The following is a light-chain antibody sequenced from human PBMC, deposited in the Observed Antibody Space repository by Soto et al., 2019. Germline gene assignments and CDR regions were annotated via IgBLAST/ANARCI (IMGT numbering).Light chain of an antibody. Sequence: QMTQSPSSLSASVGEKIIITCRASRDVGSDVSWYQQKPGQAPKLLIYAASNLYTGVPSRFSGSRSGTEFTLTISSLQPEDFAVYYCQQDYNLPPTFGQGTRLEI. CDR1: RDVGSD. J-gene: IGKJ5*01. CDR3: QQDYNLPPT. CDR2: AAS. V-gene: IGKV1-6*01.